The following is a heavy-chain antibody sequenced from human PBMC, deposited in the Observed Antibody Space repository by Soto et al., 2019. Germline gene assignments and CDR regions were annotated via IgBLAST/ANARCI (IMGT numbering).Heavy chain of an antibody. CDR3: AINGSNSVYFYN. D-gene: IGHD4-4*01. J-gene: IGHJ4*02. V-gene: IGHV4-59*06. CDR1: GGSIGTYY. Sequence: SETLSLTCTVSGGSIGTYYWSWIRQPPGKGLEWIGYIYYSGSTYYNPSLKSRVTISVDTSKNQLSLKLSSVTAADTAVYYCAINGSNSVYFYNRGQQTLLTISS. CDR2: IYYSGST.